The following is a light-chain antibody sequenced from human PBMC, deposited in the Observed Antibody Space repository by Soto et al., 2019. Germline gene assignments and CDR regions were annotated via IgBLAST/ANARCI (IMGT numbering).Light chain of an antibody. CDR2: DVS. CDR1: QTVSSN. J-gene: IGKJ1*01. CDR3: QQRSNWPRT. V-gene: IGKV3-11*01. Sequence: EIGTTQSPATLPVSPGERATLSCRASQTVSSNLAWYQQKPGQAPRLLIYDVSNRATGIPARFSGSGSGTDFTLTISSLEPEDFAVYYCQQRSNWPRTFGQGTKVDIK.